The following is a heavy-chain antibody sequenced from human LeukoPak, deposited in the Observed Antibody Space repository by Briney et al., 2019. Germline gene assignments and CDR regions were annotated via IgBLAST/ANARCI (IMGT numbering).Heavy chain of an antibody. D-gene: IGHD5-12*01. CDR3: ASPRGYGYYSDY. Sequence: GGSLRLSWAASGFTFSSYWMSWVRQAPGKGRGWVAKIKQVGREKYYVDSVKGRLTIYRNNAKNSLYLQMNSLRAEDTAVYYCASPRGYGYYSDYWGQGTLVTVSS. J-gene: IGHJ4*02. CDR1: GFTFSSYW. CDR2: IKQVGREK. V-gene: IGHV3-7*01.